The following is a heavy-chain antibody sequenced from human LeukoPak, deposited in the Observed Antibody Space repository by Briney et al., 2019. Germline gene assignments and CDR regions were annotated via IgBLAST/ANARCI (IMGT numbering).Heavy chain of an antibody. J-gene: IGHJ4*02. D-gene: IGHD2-2*01. CDR3: ARDRGGYCSSTSCSLYFDS. CDR1: GFTFSSYN. CDR2: ISTSSSVI. Sequence: GGSLRLSCTASGFTFSSYNMNWVRQAPGKGLEWFSYISTSSSVIYYADSVKGRFTISRDNSKNTLHLQMSSLRAEDTAVYYCARDRGGYCSSTSCSLYFDSWGQGTVVTVSS. V-gene: IGHV3-48*01.